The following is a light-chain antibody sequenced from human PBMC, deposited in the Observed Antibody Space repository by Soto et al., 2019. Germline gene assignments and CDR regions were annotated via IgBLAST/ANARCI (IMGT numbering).Light chain of an antibody. CDR1: QSVSRSY. CDR2: GAS. J-gene: IGKJ1*01. CDR3: QQYGTSLPWT. Sequence: EIVLTQSPGTLSLSPGERATLSCRASQSVSRSYLAWYQQKPGQAPRLLIYGASSRATGVPDRFSGSGSGTDFTLTISRLEPEDFAVYYCQQYGTSLPWTFGQGTKVDIK. V-gene: IGKV3-20*01.